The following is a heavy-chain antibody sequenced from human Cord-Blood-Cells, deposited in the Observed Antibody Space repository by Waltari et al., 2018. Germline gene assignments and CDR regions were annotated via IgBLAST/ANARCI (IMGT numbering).Heavy chain of an antibody. CDR3: ARDPTYYYDSSGYSFDY. D-gene: IGHD3-22*01. Sequence: QVQLVQSGAEVKKPGASVKVSCKASGYTFTGYYMHWVRQDPGQGLEWMGWINPNSGGTNYAQKFQGRVTMTRDTSISTAYMELSRLRSDDTAVYYCARDPTYYYDSSGYSFDYWGQGTLVTVSS. J-gene: IGHJ4*02. V-gene: IGHV1-2*02. CDR2: INPNSGGT. CDR1: GYTFTGYY.